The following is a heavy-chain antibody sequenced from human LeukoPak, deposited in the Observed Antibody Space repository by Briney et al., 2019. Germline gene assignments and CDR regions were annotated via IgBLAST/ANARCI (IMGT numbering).Heavy chain of an antibody. CDR1: GGTFSSYA. J-gene: IGHJ6*02. V-gene: IGHV1-69*04. D-gene: IGHD2-21*02. CDR3: AGTPVVTAFYYYYGMDV. Sequence: SVKVSCKASGGTFSSYAISWVRQAPGQGLGWMGRIIPILGIANYAQKFQGRVTITADKSTSTAYMELSSLRSEDTAVYYCAGTPVVTAFYYYYGMDVWGQGTTVTVSS. CDR2: IIPILGIA.